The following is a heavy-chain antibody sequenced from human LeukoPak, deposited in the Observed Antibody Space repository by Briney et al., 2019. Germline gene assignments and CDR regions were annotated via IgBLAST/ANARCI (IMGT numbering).Heavy chain of an antibody. D-gene: IGHD7-27*01. CDR1: GFTFSSYA. CDR2: ISYDGSNK. V-gene: IGHV3-30-3*01. CDR3: ARPQLGTNWFDP. J-gene: IGHJ5*02. Sequence: GGSLRLSCAASGFTFSSYAMHWVRQAPGKGLEWVAVISYDGSNKYYADSVKGRFTISRDNSKNTLYLQMNSLRAEDTAVYYCARPQLGTNWFDPWGQGTLVTVSS.